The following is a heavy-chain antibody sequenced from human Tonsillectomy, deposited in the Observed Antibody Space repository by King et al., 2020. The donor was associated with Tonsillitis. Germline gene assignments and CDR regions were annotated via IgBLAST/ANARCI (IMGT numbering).Heavy chain of an antibody. J-gene: IGHJ4*02. CDR2: IRYDGSNK. V-gene: IGHV3-30*02. D-gene: IGHD4-17*01. Sequence: VQLVESGGGVVQPGGSLRLSCAASGFTFSNYGMHWVRQAPGKGLEWVAFIRYDGSNKYYADCVKGRFTISRENSKNTLYLQMNSLRAEDTAVYYCAIGVLRSTVYPFDYWGQGTLVTVSS. CDR1: GFTFSNYG. CDR3: AIGVLRSTVYPFDY.